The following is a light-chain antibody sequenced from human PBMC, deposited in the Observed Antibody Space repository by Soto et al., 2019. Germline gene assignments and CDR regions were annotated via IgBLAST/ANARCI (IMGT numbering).Light chain of an antibody. Sequence: QSALTQPPSASGSPGQSVTISCTGTSSDVGGYDRVSWYQQHPGKVPKLMIYEVSKRPSGVPDRFSASKSGNTASLTVSGLQNEDEADYYCSSYAGSNNYVVFGGGTKLTVL. CDR1: SSDVGGYDR. V-gene: IGLV2-8*01. CDR3: SSYAGSNNYVV. CDR2: EVS. J-gene: IGLJ2*01.